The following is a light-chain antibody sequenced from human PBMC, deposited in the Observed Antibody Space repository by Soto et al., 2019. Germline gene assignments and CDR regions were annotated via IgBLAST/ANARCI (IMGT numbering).Light chain of an antibody. J-gene: IGKJ5*01. CDR3: QQYNDWPPIT. V-gene: IGKV3D-15*01. Sequence: EIVLTQSPGSLSLSPGERATLSCRASQSVSSKYLGWYQQKPGQAPRLLIYRTSNRATGIPDRFSGSGSGTEFTLTIISLQSEDFAVYYCQQYNDWPPITFGQGTRLEIK. CDR1: QSVSSKY. CDR2: RTS.